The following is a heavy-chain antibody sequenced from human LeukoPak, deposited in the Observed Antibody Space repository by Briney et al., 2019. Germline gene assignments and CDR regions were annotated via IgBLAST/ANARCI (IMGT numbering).Heavy chain of an antibody. CDR1: GVSISTSRYY. CDR3: ARRYSSGWSYYFDY. V-gene: IGHV4-39*01. CDR2: IYYSGST. D-gene: IGHD6-19*01. Sequence: SETLSLTCTVSGVSISTSRYYWGWIRQPPGKGLEWIGSIYYSGSTYYNPSLKSRVTISVDTSKNQFSLKLSSVTAADTAVYYCARRYSSGWSYYFDYWGQGTLVTVSS. J-gene: IGHJ4*02.